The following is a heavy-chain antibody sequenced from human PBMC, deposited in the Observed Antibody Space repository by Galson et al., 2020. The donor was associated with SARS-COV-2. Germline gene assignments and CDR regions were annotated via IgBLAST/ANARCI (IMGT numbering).Heavy chain of an antibody. CDR1: GYSISSDYY. J-gene: IGHJ3*02. Sequence: SETLSLTCAVSGYSISSDYYWGWIRQPPGKGLEWIGSIYHSGSTYYNPSLKSRVTISVDTSKNQFSLKLSSVTAADTAVYYCARDELAARLGDAFDIWGQGTMVTVSS. V-gene: IGHV4-38-2*02. D-gene: IGHD6-6*01. CDR3: ARDELAARLGDAFDI. CDR2: IYHSGST.